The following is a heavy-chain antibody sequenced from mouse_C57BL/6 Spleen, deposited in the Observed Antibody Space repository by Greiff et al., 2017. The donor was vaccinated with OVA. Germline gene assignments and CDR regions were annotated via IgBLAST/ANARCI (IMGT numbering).Heavy chain of an antibody. D-gene: IGHD3-3*01. Sequence: EVMLVESGGGLVKPGGSLKLSCAASGFTFSSYAMSWVRQTPEKRLEWVATISDGGSYTYYPDNVKGRFTISRDNAKNNLYRQMSHLKSEDTAMYYCARDRGLAYYFDYWGQGTTLTVSS. J-gene: IGHJ2*01. V-gene: IGHV5-4*01. CDR2: ISDGGSYT. CDR3: ARDRGLAYYFDY. CDR1: GFTFSSYA.